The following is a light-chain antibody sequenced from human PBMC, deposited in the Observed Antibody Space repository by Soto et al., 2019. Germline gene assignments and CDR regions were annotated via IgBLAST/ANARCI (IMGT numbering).Light chain of an antibody. J-gene: IGKJ4*01. Sequence: AIRMTQSPSSFSASTGDRVTITCRASQGISSYLAWYQQKPGKAPKLLIYAASTLQSGVPSRFSGSGSGTDFTLTISSLEPEDFAVYYCQQRSNWPTFGGGTKVEIK. CDR2: AAS. CDR3: QQRSNWPT. CDR1: QGISSY. V-gene: IGKV1-8*01.